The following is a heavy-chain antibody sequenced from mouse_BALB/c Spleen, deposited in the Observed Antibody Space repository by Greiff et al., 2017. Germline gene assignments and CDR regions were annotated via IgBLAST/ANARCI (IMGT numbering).Heavy chain of an antibody. CDR1: GYTFNTYA. CDR2: IRSKSNNYET. J-gene: IGHJ3*01. V-gene: IGHV10-1*02. D-gene: IGHD2-4*01. Sequence: EVLLVESGGGLVQPKGSLKLSCAASGYTFNTYAMNWVRQAPGKGVEWVGRIRSKSNNYETYYDDSVKDRFTISRDDSQSMLYLQMNNLKTEDTAMYYCVRRGMTTGFAYWGQGTLVTVSA. CDR3: VRRGMTTGFAY.